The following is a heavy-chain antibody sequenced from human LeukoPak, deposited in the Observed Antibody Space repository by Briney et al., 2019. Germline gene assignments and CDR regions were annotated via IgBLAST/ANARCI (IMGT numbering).Heavy chain of an antibody. CDR3: TCASMAAAGRFRPHGDV. CDR1: GFTLSGSA. V-gene: IGHV3-73*01. J-gene: IGHJ6*02. Sequence: GGSLRPSCAASGFTLSGSAMHWDRQASGKGLEWDGRTRRKANRYATAYAASLKGRFTNSRDDSKNTAYLQMNSLKTEETAVYCCTCASMAAAGRFRPHGDVWGQGTTVTVSS. CDR2: TRRKANRYAT. D-gene: IGHD6-13*01.